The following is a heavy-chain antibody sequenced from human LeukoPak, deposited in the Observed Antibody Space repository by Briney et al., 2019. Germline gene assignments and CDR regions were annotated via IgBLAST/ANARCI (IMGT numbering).Heavy chain of an antibody. D-gene: IGHD3-10*01. CDR3: ARAQMVGDLDY. Sequence: TSETLSLTCAVYGVTFSGYYWSWIRQPPGKWLEWIGEINHSGSTNFNPNRKSRVTRSVDTTKHQFSLKLSSVTAADTAEYYCARAQMVGDLDYWGQGTLATVSS. J-gene: IGHJ4*02. CDR2: INHSGST. CDR1: GVTFSGYY. V-gene: IGHV4-34*01.